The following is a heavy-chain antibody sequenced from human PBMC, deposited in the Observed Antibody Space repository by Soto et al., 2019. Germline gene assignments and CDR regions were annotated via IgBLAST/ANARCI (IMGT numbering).Heavy chain of an antibody. Sequence: EGSLRLSCAASGFNVGAFAVNWVRQAPGKGLEWVSGISVSDAFIYYADSVRGRFSISRDASENIPYLQMNSLRVDDTALYYCTRETVAGITGLDYWGPGTLVTVSS. CDR3: TRETVAGITGLDY. CDR1: GFNVGAFA. J-gene: IGHJ4*02. V-gene: IGHV3-23*01. D-gene: IGHD1-20*01. CDR2: ISVSDAFI.